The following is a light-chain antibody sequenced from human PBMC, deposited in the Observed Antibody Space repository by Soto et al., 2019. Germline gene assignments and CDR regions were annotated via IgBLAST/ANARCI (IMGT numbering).Light chain of an antibody. J-gene: IGKJ1*01. V-gene: IGKV1-27*01. CDR2: AAS. Sequence: DIQMTQSPSSLSASVGDKVTITCRATQAISNYLAWYQQKPGKVPKLLIYAASTLQSGVPSRFSGSGSGTDFTLTISSLQPEAVATYYCQRYNGAPWTFGQGTKVEIK. CDR1: QAISNY. CDR3: QRYNGAPWT.